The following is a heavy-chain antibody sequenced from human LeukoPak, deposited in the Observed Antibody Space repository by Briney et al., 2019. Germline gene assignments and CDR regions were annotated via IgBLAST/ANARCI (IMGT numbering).Heavy chain of an antibody. CDR1: GFTFSSYS. CDR2: ISSSSSYI. CDR3: ARDRVPDYGGNPHVLVDY. J-gene: IGHJ4*02. D-gene: IGHD4-23*01. V-gene: IGHV3-21*01. Sequence: NPGGSLRLSCAASGFTFSSYSMKWVRQAPGKGLEWVSSISSSSSYIYYADSVKGRFTISRDNAKNSLYLQMNSLRAEDTAVYYCARDRVPDYGGNPHVLVDYWGQGTLVTVSS.